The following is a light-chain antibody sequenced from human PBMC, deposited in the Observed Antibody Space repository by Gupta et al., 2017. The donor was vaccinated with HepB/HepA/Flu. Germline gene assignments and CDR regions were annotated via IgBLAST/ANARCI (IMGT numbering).Light chain of an antibody. CDR1: QNVGTS. Sequence: EVVLTQSPATLSLSPGERATLSCRASQNVGTSLAWYQQKPGQAPSLLIYGASNRATGVPARFSGSGSGTDFTLTISSLEPKDFAVYYCQQRSNCLFGGGTKVEIK. J-gene: IGKJ4*01. CDR2: GAS. V-gene: IGKV3-11*01. CDR3: QQRSNCL.